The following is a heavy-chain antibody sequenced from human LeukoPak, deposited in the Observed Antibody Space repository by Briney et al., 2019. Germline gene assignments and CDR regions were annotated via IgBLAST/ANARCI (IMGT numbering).Heavy chain of an antibody. Sequence: ASVKVSCKASGYTFTSYDINWVQQATGQGLEWMGWMNPNSGNTGYAQKFQGRVTMTRNTSISTAYMELSSLRSEDTAVYYCARDYHYYGSGSYSVGYNWFDPWGQGTLVTVSS. J-gene: IGHJ5*02. CDR1: GYTFTSYD. V-gene: IGHV1-8*01. CDR2: MNPNSGNT. D-gene: IGHD3-10*01. CDR3: ARDYHYYGSGSYSVGYNWFDP.